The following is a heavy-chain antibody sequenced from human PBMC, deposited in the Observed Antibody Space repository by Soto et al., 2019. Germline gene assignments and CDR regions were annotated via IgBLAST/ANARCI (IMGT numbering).Heavy chain of an antibody. Sequence: GGSLRLSCAASGVTFSTYAMTWVRQVPGKGLEWVSASRGSGASTYYADSVKGRFTISRDNSKNTLFLQMNSLRVEDTALYYCAKDYYYDSSAYESPHYWGRGTLVTVSS. CDR2: SRGSGAST. CDR1: GVTFSTYA. CDR3: AKDYYYDSSAYESPHY. J-gene: IGHJ4*02. V-gene: IGHV3-23*01. D-gene: IGHD3-22*01.